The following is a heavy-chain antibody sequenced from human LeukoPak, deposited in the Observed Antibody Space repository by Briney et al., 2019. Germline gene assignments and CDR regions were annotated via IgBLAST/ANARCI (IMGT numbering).Heavy chain of an antibody. D-gene: IGHD6-13*01. CDR3: ASSSPPRSSSWYFPFKY. CDR2: INHSGST. Sequence: SDTLSLTCTVYGGSFSGYYWIWIRHPPGKALEWIGEINHSGSTNYNPSLKSRVTISVDTSKNQFSLKLSSVTAADTAVYYCASSSPPRSSSWYFPFKYWGQGTLVTVSS. CDR1: GGSFSGYY. V-gene: IGHV4-34*01. J-gene: IGHJ4*02.